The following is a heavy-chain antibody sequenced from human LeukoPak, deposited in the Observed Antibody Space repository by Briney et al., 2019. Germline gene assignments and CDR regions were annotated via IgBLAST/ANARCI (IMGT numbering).Heavy chain of an antibody. J-gene: IGHJ4*02. CDR1: GGSIRSYY. D-gene: IGHD3-22*01. CDR2: IYYSGNT. V-gene: IGHV4-59*01. Sequence: PSETLSLTCTVSGGSIRSYYWNWLRQPPGKGLEWIGYIYYSGNTNYNPSLKSRVTISVDTSKNQFSLKLSSVTAADTAVYYCASREDSSGYYTYWGQGTLVTVSS. CDR3: ASREDSSGYYTY.